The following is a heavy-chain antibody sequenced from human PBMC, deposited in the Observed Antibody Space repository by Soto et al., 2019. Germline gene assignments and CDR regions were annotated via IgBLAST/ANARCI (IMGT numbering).Heavy chain of an antibody. CDR2: IYYSGST. V-gene: IGHV4-59*01. CDR3: ARGVAARRWGGDWFDP. CDR1: GGSISSYY. Sequence: SETLSLTCTVSGGSISSYYWSWIRQPPGKGLEWIGYIYYSGSTNYNPSLKSRVTISVDTSKNQFSLKLSSVTAADTAVYYCARGVAARRWGGDWFDPWGQGTLVTVSS. D-gene: IGHD6-6*01. J-gene: IGHJ5*02.